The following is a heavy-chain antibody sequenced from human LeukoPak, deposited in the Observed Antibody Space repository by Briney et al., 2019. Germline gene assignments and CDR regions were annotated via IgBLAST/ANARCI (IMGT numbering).Heavy chain of an antibody. CDR3: ARDVGATSFYYYGMDV. V-gene: IGHV4-39*07. J-gene: IGHJ6*02. Sequence: SETLSLTCTVSGGSISSSSYYWGWIRQPPGKGLEWIGSLYYSGSTYYNPSLKSRVTISVDTSQTRFSLNLRSVTAADTAVYYCARDVGATSFYYYGMDVWGQGTTVTVSS. CDR2: LYYSGST. D-gene: IGHD1-26*01. CDR1: GGSISSSSYY.